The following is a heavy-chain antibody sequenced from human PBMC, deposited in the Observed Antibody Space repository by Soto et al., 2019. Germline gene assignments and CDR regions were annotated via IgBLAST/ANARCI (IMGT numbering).Heavy chain of an antibody. D-gene: IGHD3-22*01. J-gene: IGHJ6*02. V-gene: IGHV3-7*05. Sequence: EVQLVESGGCLVQPGGSLRLSCGVSGFTISTYWMSWVRRTPGKGLEWVGNINQGGSENFYAGSVRGRFSISRDNARNTVYLQMKSLSAADTAVYFCARDRGNGYYGQDTWGMDVGGQGTTVTVSS. CDR3: ARDRGNGYYGQDTWGMDV. CDR2: INQGGSEN. CDR1: GFTISTYW.